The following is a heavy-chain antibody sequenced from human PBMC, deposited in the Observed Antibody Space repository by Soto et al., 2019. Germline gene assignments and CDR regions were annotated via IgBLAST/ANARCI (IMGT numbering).Heavy chain of an antibody. CDR2: ISNDGANK. CDR1: GFTFRSYG. Sequence: QVQLVESGGGVVQPGRSLRLSCAASGFTFRSYGMHWVRQAPGKGLEWLAVISNDGANKYLADSVKGRLTISGDNSRNTVYLQMSSLSAGDTAVYYCGKDTLDCSGGDCPLYYFYGMDVWGQGTTVTVSS. CDR3: GKDTLDCSGGDCPLYYFYGMDV. V-gene: IGHV3-30*18. J-gene: IGHJ6*02. D-gene: IGHD2-21*02.